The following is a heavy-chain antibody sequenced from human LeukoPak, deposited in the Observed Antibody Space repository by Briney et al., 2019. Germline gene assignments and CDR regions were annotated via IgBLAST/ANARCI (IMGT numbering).Heavy chain of an antibody. V-gene: IGHV4-4*07. J-gene: IGHJ3*02. CDR2: IYTIGST. CDR3: ARVVGPNAFDI. D-gene: IGHD2-2*01. CDR1: GGSLSSYY. Sequence: SQTLSLPCTVSGGSLSSYYWSCVREPAGRGRESSGRIYTIGSTNHNPALKSRVTMSGDTSKNQFSLKLSSVTAADTAVYYCARVVGPNAFDIWGQGTMVTVSS.